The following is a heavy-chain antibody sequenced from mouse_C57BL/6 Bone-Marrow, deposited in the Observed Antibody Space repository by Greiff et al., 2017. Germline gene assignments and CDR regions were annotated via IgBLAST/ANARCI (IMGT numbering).Heavy chain of an antibody. CDR2: IYPGSGST. V-gene: IGHV1-55*01. J-gene: IGHJ2*01. D-gene: IGHD2-3*01. Sequence: QVQLQQPGAELVKPGASVKMSCKASGYTFTSYWITWVKQRPGQGLEWIGDIYPGSGSTNYNEKFKSKATLTVDKSSSKAYMQLSSLTSEDSAVYYCARSGWLLRDFDYWGQGTALTVSS. CDR1: GYTFTSYW. CDR3: ARSGWLLRDFDY.